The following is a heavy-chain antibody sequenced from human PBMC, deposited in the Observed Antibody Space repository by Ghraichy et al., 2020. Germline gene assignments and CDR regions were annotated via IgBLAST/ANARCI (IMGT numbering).Heavy chain of an antibody. V-gene: IGHV4-59*01. J-gene: IGHJ3*02. CDR2: ISYSGST. CDR1: GGSISSYH. D-gene: IGHD4-17*01. CDR3: ACRYGSAFDI. Sequence: GSLRLSCSVFGGSISSYHWNWIRQPPGKGLEYIGYISYSGSTNYNPSLKSRITISVDTSKNQFSLRLSSVTAADTAVYYCACRYGSAFDIWGHGTMVTVSS.